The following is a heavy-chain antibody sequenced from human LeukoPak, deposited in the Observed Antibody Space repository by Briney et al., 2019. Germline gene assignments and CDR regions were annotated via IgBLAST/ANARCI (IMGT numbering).Heavy chain of an antibody. D-gene: IGHD4-17*01. J-gene: IGHJ4*02. V-gene: IGHV3-23*01. Sequence: PGGSLRLPCAASGFTFSSYAMSWVRQAPGKGLEWVSAISGSGGSTYYADSVKGRFTISRDNSKNTLYLQMNSLRAEDTAVYYCARTNPVYGDYDYWGQGTLVTVSS. CDR2: ISGSGGST. CDR3: ARTNPVYGDYDY. CDR1: GFTFSSYA.